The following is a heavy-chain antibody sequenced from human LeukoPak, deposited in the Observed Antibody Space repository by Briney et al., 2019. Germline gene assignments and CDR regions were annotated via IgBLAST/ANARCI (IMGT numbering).Heavy chain of an antibody. J-gene: IGHJ6*03. CDR2: IYTSGST. D-gene: IGHD3-22*01. CDR1: GGSISSYY. CDR3: ARVRYYYDSSGYSYYYYYMDV. V-gene: IGHV4-4*07. Sequence: SETLSLTCTVSGGSISSYYWSWIRQPAGKGLEWIGRIYTSGSTNYNPSLKSRVTMSVDTSKNQFSLKLSSVTAADTAVYYCARVRYYYDSSGYSYYYYYMDVWGKGTTVTVSS.